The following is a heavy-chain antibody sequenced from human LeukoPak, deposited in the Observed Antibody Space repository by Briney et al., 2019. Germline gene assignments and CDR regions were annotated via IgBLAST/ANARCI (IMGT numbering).Heavy chain of an antibody. CDR1: GFTFTSYA. J-gene: IGHJ4*02. CDR3: AKDGIYYGSGSYHTY. CDR2: ISYDGTNK. D-gene: IGHD3-10*01. V-gene: IGHV3-30-3*01. Sequence: GRSLRLSCAASGFTFTSYAMHWVRQAPGKGLEWVAVISYDGTNKYYADSVKGRFTISRDNSKNTLDLQMNSLRAEDTAVYYCAKDGIYYGSGSYHTYWGQGTLVTDSS.